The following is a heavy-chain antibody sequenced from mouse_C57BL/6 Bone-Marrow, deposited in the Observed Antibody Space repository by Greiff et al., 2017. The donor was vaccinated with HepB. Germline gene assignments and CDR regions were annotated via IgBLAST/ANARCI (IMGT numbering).Heavy chain of an antibody. CDR3: ARHEAAQATRAMDY. V-gene: IGHV5-12*01. Sequence: EVKLVESGGGLVQPGGSLKLSCAASGFTFSDYYMYWVRQTPEKRLEWVAYISNGGGSTYYPDTVKGRFTISRDNAKNTLYLQMSRLKSEDTAMYYCARHEAAQATRAMDYWGQGTSVTVSS. CDR1: GFTFSDYY. CDR2: ISNGGGST. D-gene: IGHD3-2*02. J-gene: IGHJ4*01.